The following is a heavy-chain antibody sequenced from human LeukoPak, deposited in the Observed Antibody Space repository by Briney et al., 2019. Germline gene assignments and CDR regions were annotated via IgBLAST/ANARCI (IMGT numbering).Heavy chain of an antibody. J-gene: IGHJ4*02. Sequence: GGSLRLSCAASGFTFGSYEMNWVRQAPGKGLEWVSYISSSGSTIYYADSVKGRFTISRDNAKNSLYLQMNSLRAEDTAVYYCARDPGSGSFDYWGQGTLVTVSS. CDR2: ISSSGSTI. V-gene: IGHV3-48*03. CDR1: GFTFGSYE. CDR3: ARDPGSGSFDY. D-gene: IGHD3-10*01.